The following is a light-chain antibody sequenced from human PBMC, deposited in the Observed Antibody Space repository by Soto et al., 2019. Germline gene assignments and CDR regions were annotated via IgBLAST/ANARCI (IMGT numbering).Light chain of an antibody. V-gene: IGKV1-39*01. CDR1: QSISAY. J-gene: IGKJ3*01. CDR3: QESYSTPSVT. Sequence: DIQMTQSPSSISASVGDRVTITCAASQSISAYLNWYQQKPGKAPKLLIYAASSLQSGVPSRFSGSGSGTDFTLTISSLQPEDFATYYCQESYSTPSVTFGTGTKVDIK. CDR2: AAS.